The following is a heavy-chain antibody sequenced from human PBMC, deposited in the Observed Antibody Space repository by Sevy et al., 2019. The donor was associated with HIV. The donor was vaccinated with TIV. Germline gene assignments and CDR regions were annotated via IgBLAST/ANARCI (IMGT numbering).Heavy chain of an antibody. J-gene: IGHJ4*02. Sequence: ASLKVSCKASGYTFTSYAFHWVRQAPGQRLEWMGWINAGNGNTKYSEKFQGRVTITRDTSASTAYMELSSLRSEDTAVYYCARDHFGSGTFYNGNFFDYWGQGTLVTVSS. V-gene: IGHV1-3*01. CDR3: ARDHFGSGTFYNGNFFDY. D-gene: IGHD3-10*01. CDR1: GYTFTSYA. CDR2: INAGNGNT.